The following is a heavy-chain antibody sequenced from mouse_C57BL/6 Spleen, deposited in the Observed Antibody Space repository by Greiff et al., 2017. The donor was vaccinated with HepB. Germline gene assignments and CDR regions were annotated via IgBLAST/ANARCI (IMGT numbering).Heavy chain of an antibody. D-gene: IGHD2-3*01. CDR2: IDPETGGT. J-gene: IGHJ4*01. CDR3: TRNGYYVGYAMDY. V-gene: IGHV1-15*01. CDR1: GYTFTDYE. Sequence: VQLQQSGAELVRPGASVTLSCKASGYTFTDYEMHWVKQTPVHGLEWIGAIDPETGGTAYNQKFKGKAILTADKSSSTAYMELRSLTSEDSAVYYCTRNGYYVGYAMDYWGQGTSVTVSS.